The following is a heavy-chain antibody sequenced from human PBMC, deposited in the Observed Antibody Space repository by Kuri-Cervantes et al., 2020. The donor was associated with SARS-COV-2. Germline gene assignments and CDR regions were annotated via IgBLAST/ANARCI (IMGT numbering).Heavy chain of an antibody. CDR3: ARERAYCSSVSCYGSDS. D-gene: IGHD2-2*01. CDR1: GYTFITYG. V-gene: IGHV1-18*04. J-gene: IGHJ5*01. CDR2: ISVWNRNT. Sequence: ASVKVSCKASGYTFITYGISWVRQAPGQGLEWLGWISVWNRNTDYAQKVQGRVAMTTDTSTSTAYMELRSLRSDDTAVYYCARERAYCSSVSCYGSDSWGQGTLVTVSS.